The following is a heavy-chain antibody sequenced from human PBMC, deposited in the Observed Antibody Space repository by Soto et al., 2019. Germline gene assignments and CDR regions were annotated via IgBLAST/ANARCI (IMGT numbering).Heavy chain of an antibody. J-gene: IGHJ4*02. CDR1: GGSISGSTYF. CDR3: ARLSTIFGVVSITGPSFYLDY. Sequence: SETLSLTCTVSGGSISGSTYFRGWIRQPPGKGLEWIGSIYYSETSYYNPSLKSRVTISADTSKNQFSLKLSSVTAADTAVYYCARLSTIFGVVSITGPSFYLDYWGRGTLVTVSS. CDR2: IYYSETS. D-gene: IGHD3-3*01. V-gene: IGHV4-39*01.